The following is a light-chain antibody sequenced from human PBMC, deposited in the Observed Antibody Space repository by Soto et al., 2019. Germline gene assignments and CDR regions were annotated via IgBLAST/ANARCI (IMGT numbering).Light chain of an antibody. CDR2: AAS. V-gene: IGKV1-27*01. CDR3: QKCDSDPYT. Sequence: DIQMTQSPSSLSASVGDRVTITCRASQDISNYLAWYQQKPGKVPKVLIYAASTLQSGVPSRFSGSGSGTDFTLTISSLQLEDVATYYCQKCDSDPYTFGPGTKVDIK. J-gene: IGKJ3*01. CDR1: QDISNY.